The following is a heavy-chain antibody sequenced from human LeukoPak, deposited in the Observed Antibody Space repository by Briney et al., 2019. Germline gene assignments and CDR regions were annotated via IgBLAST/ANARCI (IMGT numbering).Heavy chain of an antibody. CDR2: IIPIFGTA. D-gene: IGHD6-13*01. Sequence: SVKVSCKSSGEDLNNYLITWVRQAPGQGLEWMGGIIPIFGTANYAQKFQGRVTITADESTSTAYMELSSLRSEDTAVYYCARDPPGIAAAVLPWGQGTLVTVSS. CDR1: GEDLNNYL. J-gene: IGHJ5*02. CDR3: ARDPPGIAAAVLP. V-gene: IGHV1-69*13.